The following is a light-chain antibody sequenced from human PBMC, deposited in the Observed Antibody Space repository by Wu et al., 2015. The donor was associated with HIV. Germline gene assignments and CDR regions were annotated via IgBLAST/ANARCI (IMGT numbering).Light chain of an antibody. CDR3: QHYSDLSPWT. Sequence: DIQMTQSPSTLSASVGDRVTITCRASQNIDNWLAWFQQKPGKAPTCLIYKVSNLESGVPSRFSGSRSGTEFTLTINNLQPDDFAVYYCQHYSDLSPWTFGQGTYVEIK. J-gene: IGKJ1*01. CDR2: KVS. V-gene: IGKV1-5*03. CDR1: QNIDNW.